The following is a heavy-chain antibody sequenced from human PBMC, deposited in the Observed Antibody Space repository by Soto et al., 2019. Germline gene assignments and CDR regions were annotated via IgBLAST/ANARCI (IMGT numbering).Heavy chain of an antibody. CDR1: GDSVSSSSAA. J-gene: IGHJ5*02. CDR2: TYYRSQWYS. Sequence: QVQLQQSGPGLVKPSQTLSLTCDISGDSVSSSSAAWNWIRQSPSRGLEWLGRTYYRSQWYSDYAVSVKSRITINPDTSKNQISLQMNSVTPEDTAMYYCARDTDSRFDPWGQGTLVTVSS. D-gene: IGHD2-21*01. V-gene: IGHV6-1*01. CDR3: ARDTDSRFDP.